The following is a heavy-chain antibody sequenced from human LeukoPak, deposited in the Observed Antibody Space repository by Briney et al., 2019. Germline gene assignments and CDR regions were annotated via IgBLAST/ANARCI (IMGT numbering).Heavy chain of an antibody. CDR1: GFTVSDNS. Sequence: GGSLRLSCTVSGFTVSDNSMSWVRQAPGKGLEWVSFIYYDDRTHYSDSVKGRFTISRDNSKNTLYLQMNSLRAEDTAVYYCAADSSGYYYVNYWGQGTLVTVSS. V-gene: IGHV3-53*01. D-gene: IGHD3-22*01. CDR3: AADSSGYYYVNY. CDR2: IYYDDRT. J-gene: IGHJ4*02.